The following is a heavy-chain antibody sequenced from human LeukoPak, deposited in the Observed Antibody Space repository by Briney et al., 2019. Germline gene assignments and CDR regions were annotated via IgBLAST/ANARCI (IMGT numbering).Heavy chain of an antibody. V-gene: IGHV3-21*01. J-gene: IGHJ4*02. Sequence: GGALRLSCAASGVAFSSDSMNWGREAPGKGVEWVSSISSSGNDIYYADSLKGRFNISRNNAKNSLYLQMNSLRAEDTAVYYCVRLAAPRIAVAGYFDSWGQGALVTVSS. D-gene: IGHD6-19*01. CDR3: VRLAAPRIAVAGYFDS. CDR2: ISSSGNDI. CDR1: GVAFSSDS.